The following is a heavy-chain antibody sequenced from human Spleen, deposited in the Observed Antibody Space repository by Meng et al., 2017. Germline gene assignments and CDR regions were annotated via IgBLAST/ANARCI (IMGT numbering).Heavy chain of an antibody. V-gene: IGHV4-39*07. CDR2: IYYSGST. J-gene: IGHJ3*02. D-gene: IGHD3-9*01. Sequence: SETLSLTCTVSGGSISSYYWGWIRQPPGKGLEWIGSIYYSGSTYYNPSLKSRVTISVDTSKNQFSLKLSSVTAADTAVYYCARGVYDILTGYYAFDIWGQGTMVTVSS. CDR3: ARGVYDILTGYYAFDI. CDR1: GGSISSYY.